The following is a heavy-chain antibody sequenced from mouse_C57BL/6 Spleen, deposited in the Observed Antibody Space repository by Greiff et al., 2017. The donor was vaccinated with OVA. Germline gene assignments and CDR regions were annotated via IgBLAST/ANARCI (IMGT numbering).Heavy chain of an antibody. D-gene: IGHD2-4*01. CDR1: GFNIKDYY. Sequence: VQLQQSGAELVRPGASVKLSCTASGFNIKDYYMHWVKQRPEQGLEWIGRIDPEDGDTEYAPKFQGKATMTADTSSNTAYLQLSSLTSEDTAVYYCTLIYYDYEGSDMDYWGQGTSVTVSS. J-gene: IGHJ4*01. CDR3: TLIYYDYEGSDMDY. V-gene: IGHV14-1*01. CDR2: IDPEDGDT.